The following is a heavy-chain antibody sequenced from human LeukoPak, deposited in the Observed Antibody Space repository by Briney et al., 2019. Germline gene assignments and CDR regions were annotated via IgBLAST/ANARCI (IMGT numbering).Heavy chain of an antibody. D-gene: IGHD3-3*01. CDR3: ARDGPYDFWSGYSYYYYMDV. Sequence: GGSLRLSCAASGFTFSSYWMHWVRQAPGKGLVWVSRINSDGSSTSYADSVKGRFTISRDNAKNTLYLQMNSLRAEDTAVYYCARDGPYDFWSGYSYYYYMDVWGKGTTVTVSS. J-gene: IGHJ6*03. V-gene: IGHV3-74*01. CDR2: INSDGSST. CDR1: GFTFSSYW.